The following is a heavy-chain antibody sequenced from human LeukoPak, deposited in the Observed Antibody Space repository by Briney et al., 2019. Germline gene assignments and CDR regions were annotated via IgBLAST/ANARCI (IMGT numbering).Heavy chain of an antibody. J-gene: IGHJ3*02. Sequence: ASVKVSCKASGYTFTSYGISWVRQAPGQGLEWMGWISAYNGNTNYAQKLQGRVTMTTDTSTSTAYMELRSLRSDDTAVYYCARDGYDSSGYYQRGDAFDIWGQGTMVTVSS. CDR2: ISAYNGNT. D-gene: IGHD3-22*01. CDR3: ARDGYDSSGYYQRGDAFDI. CDR1: GYTFTSYG. V-gene: IGHV1-18*01.